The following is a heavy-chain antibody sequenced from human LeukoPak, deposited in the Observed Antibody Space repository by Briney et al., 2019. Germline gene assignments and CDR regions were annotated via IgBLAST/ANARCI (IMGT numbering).Heavy chain of an antibody. CDR2: VSSNSDTI. V-gene: IGHV3-48*02. Sequence: GGSLRLSCAASGFTFSTFTMSWVRQGPGKRLEWLSYVSSNSDTIYYADSVKGRFTISRDNARNSLYLHMNSLRDEDTAVYYCTRGETRIVHWGQGTLVTVSS. D-gene: IGHD2-15*01. CDR1: GFTFSTFT. CDR3: TRGETRIVH. J-gene: IGHJ1*01.